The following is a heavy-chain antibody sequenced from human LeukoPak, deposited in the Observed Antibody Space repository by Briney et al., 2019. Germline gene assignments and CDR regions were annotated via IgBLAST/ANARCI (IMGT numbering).Heavy chain of an antibody. CDR2: IYHSGST. J-gene: IGHJ4*02. CDR3: SRALTTVTQYYFDY. Sequence: SETLSLTCAVSGGSISRSNWWSWVRQPPGKGLEWIGEIYHSGSTNYNPSLKSRVNISVDKSKNQFSLKLGSVTAADTAVYYCSRALTTVTQYYFDYWGQGTLVTVSS. CDR1: GGSISRSNW. D-gene: IGHD4-17*01. V-gene: IGHV4-4*02.